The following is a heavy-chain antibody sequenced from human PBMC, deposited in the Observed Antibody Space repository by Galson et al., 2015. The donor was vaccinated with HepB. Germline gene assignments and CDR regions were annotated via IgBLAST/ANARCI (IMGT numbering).Heavy chain of an antibody. D-gene: IGHD6-13*01. CDR1: GFTFSGYG. CDR2: ISNDGSFD. J-gene: IGHJ4*02. CDR3: GRSRAGGSWYSVDY. V-gene: IGHV3-30*03. Sequence: SLRLSCAASGFTFSGYGMQWVRQAPGKGLEWVAVISNDGSFDYSADSVKGRFTISRDNSKNTLFLLINSLRVEDSALYFCGRSRAGGSWYSVDYWGQGTLVTVSS.